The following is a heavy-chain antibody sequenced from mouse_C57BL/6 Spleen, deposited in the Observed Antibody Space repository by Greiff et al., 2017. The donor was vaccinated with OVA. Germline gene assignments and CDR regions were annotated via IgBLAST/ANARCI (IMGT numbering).Heavy chain of an antibody. CDR1: GYTFTDYN. Sequence: VQLKQSGPELVKPGASVKIPCKASGYTFTDYNMDWVKQSHGKSLEWIGDINPNNGGTIYNQKFKGKATLTVDKSSSTAYMELRSLTSEDTAVYYCARWIPWYFDVWGTGTTVTVSS. V-gene: IGHV1-18*01. J-gene: IGHJ1*03. CDR3: ARWIPWYFDV. CDR2: INPNNGGT.